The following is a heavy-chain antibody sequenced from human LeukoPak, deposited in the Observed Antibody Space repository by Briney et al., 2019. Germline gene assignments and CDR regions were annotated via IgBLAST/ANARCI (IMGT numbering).Heavy chain of an antibody. V-gene: IGHV4-59*11. CDR2: IYYSGST. D-gene: IGHD3-9*01. Sequence: SETLSLTCTVSGGSISSHYWSWIRQPPGKGLEWIGYIYYSGSTNYNPSLKSRVTISVDTSKNQFSLKLSSVTAADTAVYYFARELSGYDILTGYYTGGWFDPWGQGTLVTVSS. CDR3: ARELSGYDILTGYYTGGWFDP. J-gene: IGHJ5*02. CDR1: GGSISSHY.